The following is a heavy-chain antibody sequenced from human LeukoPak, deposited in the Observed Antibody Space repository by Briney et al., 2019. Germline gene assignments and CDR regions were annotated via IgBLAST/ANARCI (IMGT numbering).Heavy chain of an antibody. CDR1: GYSISSGYF. Sequence: SETLSLACTVSGYSISSGYFWGWIRQPPGKGLEWIGTIYNSGSTYYNASLESRVTISVDTSKNQFSLKLSSVTAADTAVYYCARAYSSSWYFNWFDPWGQGTLVTVSS. CDR3: ARAYSSSWYFNWFDP. CDR2: IYNSGST. V-gene: IGHV4-38-2*02. J-gene: IGHJ5*02. D-gene: IGHD6-13*01.